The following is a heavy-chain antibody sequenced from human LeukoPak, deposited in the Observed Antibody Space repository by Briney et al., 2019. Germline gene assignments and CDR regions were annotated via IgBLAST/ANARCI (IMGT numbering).Heavy chain of an antibody. J-gene: IGHJ4*02. D-gene: IGHD3-22*01. CDR2: IYYSGST. Sequence: SETMSLTCTVSGGSISSYYWSWIRQPPGKGLEWIGYIYYSGSTNYNPSLKSRVTISVDTSKNQFSLKLTSVTAADTAVYYCASAYYDSSAPVYWGQGTLVTVSS. CDR1: GGSISSYY. CDR3: ASAYYDSSAPVY. V-gene: IGHV4-59*01.